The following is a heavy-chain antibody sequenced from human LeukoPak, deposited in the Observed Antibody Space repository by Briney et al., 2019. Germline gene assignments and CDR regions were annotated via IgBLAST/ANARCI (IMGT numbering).Heavy chain of an antibody. CDR2: IYYSGST. J-gene: IGHJ5*02. CDR3: AREGHITIFGVASRLPHMRFDP. CDR1: GGSISSYY. Sequence: PSETLSLTCTVSGGSISSYYWSWIRQPPGKGLEWIGYIYYSGSTNYNPSLKSRVTISVDTSKNQFSLKLSSVTAADTAVYYCAREGHITIFGVASRLPHMRFDPWGQGTLVTVSS. V-gene: IGHV4-59*12. D-gene: IGHD3-3*01.